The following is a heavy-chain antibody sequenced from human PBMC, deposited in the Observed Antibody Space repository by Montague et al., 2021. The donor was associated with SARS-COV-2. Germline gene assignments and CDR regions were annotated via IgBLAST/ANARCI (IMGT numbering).Heavy chain of an antibody. CDR2: TYYRSKWYN. CDR3: ARDDPYCTNGVCYTGNWFDP. Sequence: CAISGDSVSSNSAAWNWIRQSPSRGLEWLGRTYYRSKWYNDYAVSVKSRITINTDTSKNQFSLQLNSVTPEDTAVYYCARDDPYCTNGVCYTGNWFDPWGQGTLVTVSS. V-gene: IGHV6-1*01. D-gene: IGHD2-8*01. J-gene: IGHJ5*02. CDR1: GDSVSSNSAA.